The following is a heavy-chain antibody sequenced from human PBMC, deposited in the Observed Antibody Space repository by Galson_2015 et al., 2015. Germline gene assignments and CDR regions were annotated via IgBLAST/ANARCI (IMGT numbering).Heavy chain of an antibody. J-gene: IGHJ4*02. D-gene: IGHD5-12*01. CDR2: INAGGGDT. V-gene: IGHV1-3*01. CDR1: GYTFSNFA. Sequence: VSCKASGYTFSNFAMNWVRQAPGQRLEWMGWINAGGGDTKYSQNFQGRVTITGDTSANTAYMELSSLRSEDTAVYYCARTTDGYDWGTSDYWGQGTLVTVSS. CDR3: ARTTDGYDWGTSDY.